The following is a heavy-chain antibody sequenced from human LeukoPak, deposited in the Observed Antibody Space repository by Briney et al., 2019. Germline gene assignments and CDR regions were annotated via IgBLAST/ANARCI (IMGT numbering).Heavy chain of an antibody. CDR1: GFTFSSYS. Sequence: GGSLRLSCAASGFTFSSYSMNWVREAPGKGLEWVSYISSSSSTIYYADSVNGRFTISRDNAKNSLYLQMNSLRAEDTAVYYCARGSPIEIGNSIDYRVQGPLVTVSS. CDR2: ISSSSSTI. V-gene: IGHV3-48*01. D-gene: IGHD2/OR15-2a*01. CDR3: ARGSPIEIGNSIDY. J-gene: IGHJ4*02.